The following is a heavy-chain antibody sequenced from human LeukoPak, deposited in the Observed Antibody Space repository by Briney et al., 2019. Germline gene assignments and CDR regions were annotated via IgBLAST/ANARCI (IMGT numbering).Heavy chain of an antibody. D-gene: IGHD3-10*01. CDR2: ISSSSSYI. J-gene: IGHJ4*02. CDR1: GFTFSSYS. V-gene: IGHV3-21*01. CDR3: ARDLGFGELFGEYYFDY. Sequence: GGSLRLSCAASGFTFSSYSVNWVRQAPGKGLEWVSSISSSSSYIYYADSVEGRFTISRDNAKNSLYLQMNSLRAEDTAVYYCARDLGFGELFGEYYFDYWGQGTLVTVSS.